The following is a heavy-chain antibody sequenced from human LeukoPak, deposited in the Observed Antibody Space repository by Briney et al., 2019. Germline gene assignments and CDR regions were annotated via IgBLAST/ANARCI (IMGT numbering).Heavy chain of an antibody. D-gene: IGHD6-13*01. J-gene: IGHJ4*02. CDR3: ARVWYSSTWCIDH. Sequence: PGGSLRLSCAASGFTFSSHWMHWVRQAPGKGLVWVSRINSDGSSTNYADSVKGRFTISRDNAKNTLYLQMNSLRAEDTAVYYCARVWYSSTWCIDHWGQGTLVTVPS. CDR2: INSDGSST. V-gene: IGHV3-74*01. CDR1: GFTFSSHW.